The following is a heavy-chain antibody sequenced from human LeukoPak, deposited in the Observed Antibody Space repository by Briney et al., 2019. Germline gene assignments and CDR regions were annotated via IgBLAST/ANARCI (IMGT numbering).Heavy chain of an antibody. CDR2: IYENGGTT. D-gene: IGHD3-10*01. Sequence: PGGSLRLSCVGSGFTFRSHAMSWVRQAPEKGLEFVSGIYENGGTTYYADSVKGRFSISRDNSKNTLYLQMNSLRAEDTAVYYCARNTFGENWFDPWGQGTLVTISS. CDR3: ARNTFGENWFDP. CDR1: GFTFRSHA. J-gene: IGHJ5*02. V-gene: IGHV3-23*01.